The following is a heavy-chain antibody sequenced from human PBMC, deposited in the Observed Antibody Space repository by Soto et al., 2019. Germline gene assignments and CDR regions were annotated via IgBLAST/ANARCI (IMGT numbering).Heavy chain of an antibody. CDR1: GGSISSGNYY. CDR3: AREYGDPFPSNWFDP. Sequence: QVQLQESGPGLVKPSQTLSLTCTVSGGSISSGNYYWSWLRQHPGKGLEWIGYIYHSGGTYYNPSLKSRVTISVDTSKNQFSLKLSSVTAADTAIYYCAREYGDPFPSNWFDPWGQGTLVTVSS. J-gene: IGHJ5*02. D-gene: IGHD4-17*01. CDR2: IYHSGGT. V-gene: IGHV4-31*03.